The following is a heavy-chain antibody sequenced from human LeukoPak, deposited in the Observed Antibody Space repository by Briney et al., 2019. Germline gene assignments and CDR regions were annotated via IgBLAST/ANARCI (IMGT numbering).Heavy chain of an antibody. CDR3: ARGGTYYYTRGFDY. CDR2: IYTSGST. V-gene: IGHV4-61*02. Sequence: TSETLSLTCTVSGGSISSSSYYWSWIRQPAGKGLEWIGRIYTSGSTNYNPSLKSRVTMSVDTSKNQFSLKLSSVTAADTAVYYCARGGTYYYTRGFDYWGQGTLVTVSS. CDR1: GGSISSSSYY. J-gene: IGHJ4*02. D-gene: IGHD3-10*01.